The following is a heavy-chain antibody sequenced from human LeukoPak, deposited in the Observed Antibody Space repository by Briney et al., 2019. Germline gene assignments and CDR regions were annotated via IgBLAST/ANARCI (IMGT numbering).Heavy chain of an antibody. Sequence: SETLSLTCAVYGGSFSGYYWSWIRQPPGKGLEWIGEINHSGSTNYNPSLKSRVTISVDTSKNQFSLKLSSVTAADTAVYYCARGATFDYWGQGTLVTVSS. V-gene: IGHV4-34*01. CDR2: INHSGST. CDR3: ARGATFDY. J-gene: IGHJ4*02. CDR1: GGSFSGYY. D-gene: IGHD2-15*01.